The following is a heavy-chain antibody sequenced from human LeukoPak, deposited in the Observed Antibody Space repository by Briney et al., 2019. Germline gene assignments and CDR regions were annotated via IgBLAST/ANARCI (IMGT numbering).Heavy chain of an antibody. CDR3: ARRAVDTGLVDY. CDR2: INPNSGGT. D-gene: IGHD5-18*01. J-gene: IGHJ4*02. CDR1: GYTFTGYY. V-gene: IGHV1-2*02. Sequence: ASVKVSCKASGYTFTGYYMHWVRQAPGQGLEWMGWINPNSGGTNYAQKFQGRVTMTRDTSISTAYMELSRLRSDDTAVYYCARRAVDTGLVDYWGQGTLVTVSS.